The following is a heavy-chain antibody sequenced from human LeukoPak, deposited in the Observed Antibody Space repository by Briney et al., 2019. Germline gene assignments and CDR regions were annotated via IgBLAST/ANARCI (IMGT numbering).Heavy chain of an antibody. CDR2: MYHSGTT. D-gene: IGHD3-22*01. V-gene: IGHV4-59*12. CDR1: GVSISSSY. J-gene: IGHJ3*02. Sequence: SETLSLTCAVSGVSISSSYWSWIRQPPGKGLEWIGYMYHSGTTHYNPSLKSRVTISVDRSKNQFSLKLSSVTAADTAVYYCVRGYYYDSSGYWVRAFDIWGQGTMVTVSS. CDR3: VRGYYYDSSGYWVRAFDI.